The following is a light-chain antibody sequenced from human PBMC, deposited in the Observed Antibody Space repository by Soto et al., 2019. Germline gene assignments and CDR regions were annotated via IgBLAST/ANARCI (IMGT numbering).Light chain of an antibody. Sequence: DIQMTQSPSTLSASVGGRVTITCRASQSIDSWLAWYQQKPGKAPTLLIYKASSLESGVPSRFSGGQSGTEFTLTISSLQPDDFATYYCQQYKSYPITFGGGTKVEIK. V-gene: IGKV1-5*03. CDR3: QQYKSYPIT. CDR1: QSIDSW. CDR2: KAS. J-gene: IGKJ4*01.